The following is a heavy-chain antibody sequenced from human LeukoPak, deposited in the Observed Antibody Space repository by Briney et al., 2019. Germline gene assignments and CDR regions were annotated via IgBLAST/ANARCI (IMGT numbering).Heavy chain of an antibody. J-gene: IGHJ4*02. CDR3: ARGLRQPDY. D-gene: IGHD4-17*01. CDR2: ITTSSSTI. Sequence: PGGSLRLSCAASGFTFSSSGMNWVRQAPGKGLEWVSHITTSSSTIYCADSVKGRFTISRDNAKNSLFLQMNSLRDEDTAVYYCARGLRQPDYWGQGTLVTVSS. CDR1: GFTFSSSG. V-gene: IGHV3-48*02.